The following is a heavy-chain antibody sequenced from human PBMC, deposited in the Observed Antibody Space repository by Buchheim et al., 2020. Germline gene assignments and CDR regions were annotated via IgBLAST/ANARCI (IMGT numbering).Heavy chain of an antibody. Sequence: QVQLVESGGGVVQPGRSLRLSCAASGFTFSSYGMHWVRQAPGKGLEWVAVIWYDGSNKYYADSVKGRFTISRDNSKNTLYLQMNSLRAEGTAVYYCAREGYYYDSSGYYPWYYYYYGMDVWGQGTT. CDR2: IWYDGSNK. CDR1: GFTFSSYG. V-gene: IGHV3-33*01. J-gene: IGHJ6*02. CDR3: AREGYYYDSSGYYPWYYYYYGMDV. D-gene: IGHD3-22*01.